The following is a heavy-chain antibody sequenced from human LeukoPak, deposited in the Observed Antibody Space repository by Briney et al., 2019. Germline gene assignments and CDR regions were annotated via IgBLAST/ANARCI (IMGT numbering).Heavy chain of an antibody. CDR2: IYYTGST. J-gene: IGHJ2*01. D-gene: IGHD6-13*01. CDR3: AREKEQQLVRNRYFDL. Sequence: SETLSLTCTVSGGSISSYYWSWIRQPPGKGLEWIGYIYYTGSTNYNPSLKSRVTISVDTSKNQFSLKLSSVSAADTAVYYCAREKEQQLVRNRYFDLWGRGTLVTVSS. V-gene: IGHV4-59*01. CDR1: GGSISSYY.